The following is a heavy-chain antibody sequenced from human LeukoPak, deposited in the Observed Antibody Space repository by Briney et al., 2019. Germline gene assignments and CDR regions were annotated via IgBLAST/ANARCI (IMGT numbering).Heavy chain of an antibody. CDR1: GGSFSGYY. V-gene: IGHV4-34*01. CDR2: INHSGST. Sequence: SETLSLTCAVYGGSFSGYYWSWIRQPPGKGLEWIGEINHSGSTNYNPSLKSRVTISVDTSKNQFSLKLSSVTAADTAVYYCARVSDSVGATGVDYWGQGTLVTVSS. J-gene: IGHJ4*02. D-gene: IGHD1-26*01. CDR3: ARVSDSVGATGVDY.